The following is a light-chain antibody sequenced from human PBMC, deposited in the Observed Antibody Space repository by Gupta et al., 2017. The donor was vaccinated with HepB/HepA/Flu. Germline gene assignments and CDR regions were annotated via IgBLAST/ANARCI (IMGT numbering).Light chain of an antibody. CDR3: GTWDSSLSTGV. Sequence: QSVLTQPPSVSAAPGKKVTISCSGSNSNIGSNYVSWYQQLPGTAPKLLIYENNKRPSGIPDRFSGSKSGTSATLGITGLQTGDEADYYCGTWDSSLSTGVFGGGTKLTVL. J-gene: IGLJ3*02. V-gene: IGLV1-51*02. CDR1: NSNIGSNY. CDR2: ENN.